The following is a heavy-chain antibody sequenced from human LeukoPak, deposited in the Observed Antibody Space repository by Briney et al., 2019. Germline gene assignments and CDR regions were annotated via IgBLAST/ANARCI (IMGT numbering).Heavy chain of an antibody. D-gene: IGHD2-15*01. J-gene: IGHJ5*02. CDR1: GFSVSNYY. CDR2: IRGSGET. Sequence: GGSLRLSCAVSGFSVSNYYMSWVRQAPGKGLEWVSLIRGSGETFYADSAKGRFIISRDDSKNTVYLQMNSLRVGDTAVYFCVRDRAATQDWVEFDPWGQGTLVTVSS. CDR3: VRDRAATQDWVEFDP. V-gene: IGHV3-66*03.